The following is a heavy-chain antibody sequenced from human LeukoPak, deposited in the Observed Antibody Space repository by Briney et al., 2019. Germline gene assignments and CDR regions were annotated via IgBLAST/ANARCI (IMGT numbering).Heavy chain of an antibody. CDR2: IYYSGST. D-gene: IGHD3-3*01. CDR1: GGSISSSSYY. Sequence: PSQTLSLTCTVSGGSISSSSYYWGWIRQPPGKGLEWIGSIYYSGSTYYNPSLKSRVTISVDTSKNQFSLKLSSVTAADTAVYYCARPRVRGRRNDFWSGYYGDYFDYWGQGTLVTVSS. V-gene: IGHV4-39*01. CDR3: ARPRVRGRRNDFWSGYYGDYFDY. J-gene: IGHJ4*02.